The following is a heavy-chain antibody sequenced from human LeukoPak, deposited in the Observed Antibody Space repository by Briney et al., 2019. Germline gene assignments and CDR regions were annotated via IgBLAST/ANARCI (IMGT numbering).Heavy chain of an antibody. CDR1: GFTFSSYW. D-gene: IGHD3-10*01. CDR2: INSDGSST. V-gene: IGHV3-74*01. CDR3: ARDSMVRGVIRQYYYGMDV. J-gene: IGHJ6*04. Sequence: PGGSLRLSSAASGFTFSSYWMHWVRQAPGKGLVWVSRINSDGSSTSYADSVKGRFTISRDNAKNTLYLQMNSLRAEDTAVYYCARDSMVRGVIRQYYYGMDVWGKGTTVTVSS.